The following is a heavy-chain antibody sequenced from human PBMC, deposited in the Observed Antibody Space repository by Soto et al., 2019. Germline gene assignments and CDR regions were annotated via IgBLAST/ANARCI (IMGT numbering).Heavy chain of an antibody. V-gene: IGHV3-23*01. CDR1: GFTVSSYA. CDR3: AKGQYSSSWYGNY. J-gene: IGHJ4*02. CDR2: ISAST. Sequence: SLRLSCAASGFTVSSYALNWVRQAPGKGLEWVSGISASTYYADSVKGRFTISRDTSKNTLYLQMNSLRAEDTAVYYCAKGQYSSSWYGNYWGQGTLVTVSS. D-gene: IGHD6-13*01.